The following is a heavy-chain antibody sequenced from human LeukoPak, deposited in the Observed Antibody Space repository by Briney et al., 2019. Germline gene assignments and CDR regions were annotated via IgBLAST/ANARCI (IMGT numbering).Heavy chain of an antibody. Sequence: PGGSLRPSCAASGFNFNNFAMSWVRQAPGKGLEWLSAMTGPADTTYYAESVKGRFTISRDYSKSMVFLQMNSLRVEDTAVYYCAKGAEIDHWGQGILVTVSS. CDR1: GFNFNNFA. J-gene: IGHJ4*02. CDR3: AKGAEIDH. CDR2: MTGPADTT. V-gene: IGHV3-23*01.